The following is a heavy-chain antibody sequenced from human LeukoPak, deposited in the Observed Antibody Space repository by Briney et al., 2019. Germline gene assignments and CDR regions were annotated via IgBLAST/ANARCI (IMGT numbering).Heavy chain of an antibody. V-gene: IGHV3-30*18. CDR1: GFTFSSYG. J-gene: IGHJ4*02. Sequence: GGSLRLSCAASGFTFSSYGMHWVRQAPGKGLEWVAVISYDGSNKYYADSVKGRFTISRDNSKNTLYLQMNSLRAEDTAVYYCAKFSAAAGFDYWGQGTLVTASS. CDR2: ISYDGSNK. CDR3: AKFSAAAGFDY. D-gene: IGHD6-13*01.